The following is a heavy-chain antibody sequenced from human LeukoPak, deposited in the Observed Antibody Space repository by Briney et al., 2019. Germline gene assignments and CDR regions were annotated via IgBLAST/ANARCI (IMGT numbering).Heavy chain of an antibody. CDR3: ARLGLGDEACWFDP. Sequence: SETLSLTCTVSGGSINTYYWSWIRQPPGKGLEWIGFVYYSGRTSYNPSLKSRVTISVDTSKSQFSLRLSYVTAADAAMYYCARLGLGDEACWFDPWGQGTLVTVSS. CDR2: VYYSGRT. J-gene: IGHJ5*02. V-gene: IGHV4-59*01. CDR1: GGSINTYY. D-gene: IGHD3-10*01.